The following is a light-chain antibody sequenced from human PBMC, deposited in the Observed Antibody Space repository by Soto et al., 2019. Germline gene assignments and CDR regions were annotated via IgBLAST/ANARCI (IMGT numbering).Light chain of an antibody. Sequence: EIMMTQSPATLSVSPGERVTLSCRASQSVRSHLAWYQQKPGQAPRLLMYGASTRATGIPARFSGSGSGTEFTLTISSLQSEDFAVYYCQQYNTWPPITFGQGTRLEIK. J-gene: IGKJ5*01. CDR1: QSVRSH. CDR3: QQYNTWPPIT. CDR2: GAS. V-gene: IGKV3-15*01.